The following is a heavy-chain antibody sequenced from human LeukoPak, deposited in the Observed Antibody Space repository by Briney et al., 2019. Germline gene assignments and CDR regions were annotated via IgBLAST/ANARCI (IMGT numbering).Heavy chain of an antibody. D-gene: IGHD3-10*01. J-gene: IGHJ5*02. CDR1: GGSISSYY. CDR3: ARAAYYYGSGDNNWFDP. V-gene: IGHV4-4*07. Sequence: PSETLSLTCTVSGGSISSYYWSWIRQPAGKGLEWIGRIYTSGSTNYNPSLKSRVTMSVDTSKNQFSLKLSSVTAADTAVYYCARAAYYYGSGDNNWFDPWGQGTLVTVSP. CDR2: IYTSGST.